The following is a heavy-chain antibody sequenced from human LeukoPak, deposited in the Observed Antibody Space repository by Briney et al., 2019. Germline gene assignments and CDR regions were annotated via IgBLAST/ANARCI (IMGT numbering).Heavy chain of an antibody. Sequence: GGSLRLSCAASGFTFSSYAMSWVRQAPGKGLEWVSAISGSGGSTYYADSVKGRFTISRDNSKNTLYLQANSLRAEDTAVYYCAKTSSPYYYYYMDVWGKGTTVTVSS. V-gene: IGHV3-23*01. CDR3: AKTSSPYYYYYMDV. CDR2: ISGSGGST. CDR1: GFTFSSYA. J-gene: IGHJ6*03.